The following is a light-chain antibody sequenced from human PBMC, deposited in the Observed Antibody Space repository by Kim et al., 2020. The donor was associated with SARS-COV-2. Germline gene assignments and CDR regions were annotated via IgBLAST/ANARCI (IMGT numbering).Light chain of an antibody. V-gene: IGKV1-39*01. CDR2: AAS. CDR3: QQSYSTPRT. CDR1: QSISSY. Sequence: SGSVEGRVTVTCQASQSISSYLNWYQQKPGKAPKLLIYAASSLQSGVPSRFSGSGSGTDFTLTISSLQPEDFATYYCQQSYSTPRTFGQGTKLEI. J-gene: IGKJ2*01.